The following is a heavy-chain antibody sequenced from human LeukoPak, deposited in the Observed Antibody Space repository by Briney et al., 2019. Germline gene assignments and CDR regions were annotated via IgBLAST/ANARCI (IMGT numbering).Heavy chain of an antibody. V-gene: IGHV3-23*01. J-gene: IGHJ4*02. CDR1: GFTFSSYA. D-gene: IGHD3-22*01. Sequence: GGSLRLSCAASGFTFSSYAMSWVRQAPGKGLEWVSAISGSGGSTYYADSVKGRFTISRDNSKNTLYLQMNSLRAEDTALYYCARPISYYYDSSGSLNYFDYWGQGTLVTVSS. CDR3: ARPISYYYDSSGSLNYFDY. CDR2: ISGSGGST.